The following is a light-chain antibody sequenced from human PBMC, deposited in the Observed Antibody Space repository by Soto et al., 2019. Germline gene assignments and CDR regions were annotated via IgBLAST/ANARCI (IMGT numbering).Light chain of an antibody. J-gene: IGKJ1*01. Sequence: AIQLTQSPSSLSASVGDRVSMTCRSSQAISSHLAWYQQKPGTGPKLLIHGASVLQTGVPSRFSGSGNGPGTDFTLTISSLQPEDFATYFCQQIKSYPRVTFGQGTKVDIK. CDR1: QAISSH. V-gene: IGKV1-13*02. CDR2: GAS. CDR3: QQIKSYPRVT.